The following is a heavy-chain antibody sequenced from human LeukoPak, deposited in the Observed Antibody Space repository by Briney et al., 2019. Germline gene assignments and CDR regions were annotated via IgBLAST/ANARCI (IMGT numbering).Heavy chain of an antibody. CDR1: GFTFDDYA. J-gene: IGHJ6*02. CDR3: VKENYGDNALDV. CDR2: INWNSGVV. V-gene: IGHV3-9*01. D-gene: IGHD4-17*01. Sequence: QAGGSLRLSCAASGFTFDDYAMHWVRQAPGQGLEWVSRINWNSGVVVYADSVRGRFTISRDNAKNSLYLQMNSLRTEDTALYYCVKENYGDNALDVWGQGTTVTVSS.